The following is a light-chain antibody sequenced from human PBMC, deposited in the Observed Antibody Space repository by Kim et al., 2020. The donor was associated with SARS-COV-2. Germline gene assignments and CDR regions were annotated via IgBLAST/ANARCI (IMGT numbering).Light chain of an antibody. J-gene: IGKJ2*01. Sequence: LSPGERPTPSCRASQSVSSSYLAWYQQTPGQAPTLLMYGAPSRATGIPDRFSGSGSGTDFTLTISRLEPEDFAVYYCQQYGSSPHTFGQGTKLEI. CDR1: QSVSSSY. CDR3: QQYGSSPHT. CDR2: GAP. V-gene: IGKV3-20*01.